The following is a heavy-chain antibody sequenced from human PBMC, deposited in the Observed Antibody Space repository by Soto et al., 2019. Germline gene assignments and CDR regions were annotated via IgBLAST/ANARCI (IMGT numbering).Heavy chain of an antibody. CDR1: GGSFSSGDHY. V-gene: IGHV4-30-4*01. CDR3: ARVQGNWNQIDN. Sequence: QVQLQESGPGLVKPSQTLSLTCTVSGGSFSSGDHYWGWIRHPPGKGLEWIGYMNHIGSTYYNPSLRSRVIIPVATSKNQFSLKLSSVTAADTAVYYCARVQGNWNQIDNWGQGTLVTLPS. CDR2: MNHIGST. D-gene: IGHD1-1*01. J-gene: IGHJ4*02.